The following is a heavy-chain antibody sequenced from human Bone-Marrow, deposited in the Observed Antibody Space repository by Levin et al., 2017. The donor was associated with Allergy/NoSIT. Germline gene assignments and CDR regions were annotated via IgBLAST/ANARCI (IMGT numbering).Heavy chain of an antibody. CDR3: AKDVTENSETPTPNHLGNRFDT. Sequence: GGSLRLSCEASGFTFSNYGIHWVRQAPGKGLEWVAAIAYDGSDKFYGDSVKGRCTISRDNSKNTMYLQMNSLKEEDTAVYYCAKDVTENSETPTPNHLGNRFDTWGQGTLVTVSS. CDR1: GFTFSNYG. V-gene: IGHV3-30*18. J-gene: IGHJ5*02. D-gene: IGHD1-7*01. CDR2: IAYDGSDK.